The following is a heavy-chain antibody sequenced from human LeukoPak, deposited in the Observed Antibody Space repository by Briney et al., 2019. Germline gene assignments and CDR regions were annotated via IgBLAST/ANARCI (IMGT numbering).Heavy chain of an antibody. J-gene: IGHJ6*03. Sequence: GASVKVSCKASGYTFTSYDINWVRQATGQGLEWMGWMNPNSGNTGYAQKFQGRVTMTRNTSISTAYMELSSLRSEDTAVYYCARDGYYYDSSGYNPNYYYYMDVWGKGTTVTISS. CDR3: ARDGYYYDSSGYNPNYYYYMDV. D-gene: IGHD3-22*01. CDR1: GYTFTSYD. CDR2: MNPNSGNT. V-gene: IGHV1-8*01.